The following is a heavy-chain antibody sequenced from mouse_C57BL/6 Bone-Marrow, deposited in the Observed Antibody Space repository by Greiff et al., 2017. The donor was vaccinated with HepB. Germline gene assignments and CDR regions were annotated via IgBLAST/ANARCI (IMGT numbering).Heavy chain of an antibody. CDR2: ISYDGSN. V-gene: IGHV3-6*01. J-gene: IGHJ3*01. Sequence: EVQLVESGPGLVKPSQSLSLTCSVTGYSITSGYYWNWIRQFPGNKLEWMGYISYDGSNNYNPSLKNRISITRDTSKNQFFLKLNSVTTEDTATYYCARSGPWFAYWGQGTLVTDSA. CDR1: GYSITSGYY. CDR3: ARSGPWFAY.